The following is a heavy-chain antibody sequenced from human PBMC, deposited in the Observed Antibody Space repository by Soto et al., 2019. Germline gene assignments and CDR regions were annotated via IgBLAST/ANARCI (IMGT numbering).Heavy chain of an antibody. V-gene: IGHV3-48*03. Sequence: ESGGGLVQPGGSLRLSCAASGFTFSSYEMNWVRQAPGKGLEWVSYISSSGSTIYYADSVKGRFTISRDNAKNSLYLQMNSLRAEDTAVYYCARDAVAELSYYYYGMDVWGQGTTVTVSS. D-gene: IGHD1-7*01. J-gene: IGHJ6*02. CDR3: ARDAVAELSYYYYGMDV. CDR1: GFTFSSYE. CDR2: ISSSGSTI.